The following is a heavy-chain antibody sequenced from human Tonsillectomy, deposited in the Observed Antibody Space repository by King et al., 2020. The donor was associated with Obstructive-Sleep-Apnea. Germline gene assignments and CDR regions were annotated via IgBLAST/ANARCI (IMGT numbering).Heavy chain of an antibody. V-gene: IGHV4-61*01. D-gene: IGHD2-15*01. Sequence: QLQESGPGLVKPSETLSLTCTVSGGSVSSGSYYWSWIRQPPGKGLEWIGYIFYSGSTNYNPSLKSRVTISLDTSKNQFSLRLRSVTAADTAVYYWASEGGCSGGNCYPYYYYYGMDVWGQGTTVTVSS. CDR1: GGSVSSGSYY. CDR2: IFYSGST. CDR3: ASEGGCSGGNCYPYYYYYGMDV. J-gene: IGHJ6*02.